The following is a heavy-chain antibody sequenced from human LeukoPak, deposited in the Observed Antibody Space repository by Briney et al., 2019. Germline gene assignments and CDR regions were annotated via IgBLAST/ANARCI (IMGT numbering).Heavy chain of an antibody. CDR1: GYTFTSYG. CDR2: ISAYNGNT. CDR3: AVLTTVTTVEAFDI. D-gene: IGHD4-17*01. Sequence: ASVKVSCKASGYTFTSYGISWVRQAPGQGLEWMGWISAYNGNTNYAQKLQGRVTMTADTSTSTAYMELGSLRSDDTAVYYCAVLTTVTTVEAFDIWGQGTMVTVSS. V-gene: IGHV1-18*01. J-gene: IGHJ3*02.